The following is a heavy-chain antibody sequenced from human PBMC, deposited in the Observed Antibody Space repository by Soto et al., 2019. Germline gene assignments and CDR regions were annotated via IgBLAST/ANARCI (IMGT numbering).Heavy chain of an antibody. CDR2: IIPIFGTP. D-gene: IGHD3-10*01. CDR3: ARDRDDYGSGNYYNRIDF. J-gene: IGHJ4*02. CDR1: GGIFSTYA. Sequence: QVQLVQSGAEVKKPGSSVKVSCKASGGIFSTYAISWLRQAPGQGLEWMGGIIPIFGTPNYAQRFQGRVTITADESTSTAYMELSRLRSEDTAVYVCARDRDDYGSGNYYNRIDFWGQGTLVTVSS. V-gene: IGHV1-69*01.